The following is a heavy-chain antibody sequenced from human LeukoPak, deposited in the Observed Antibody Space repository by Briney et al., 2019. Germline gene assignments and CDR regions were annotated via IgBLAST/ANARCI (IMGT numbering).Heavy chain of an antibody. J-gene: IGHJ6*03. CDR2: FDPEDGET. D-gene: IGHD2-8*01. V-gene: IGHV1-24*01. Sequence: ASVKVSCKVSAYTLTELSMHWVRQAPGKGLEWMGGFDPEDGETIYAQKFQGRVTMTEDTSTDTAYMELSSLRSEDTAVYYCVGSTKPYYYYYMDVWGKGTTVTVSS. CDR3: VGSTKPYYYYYMDV. CDR1: AYTLTELS.